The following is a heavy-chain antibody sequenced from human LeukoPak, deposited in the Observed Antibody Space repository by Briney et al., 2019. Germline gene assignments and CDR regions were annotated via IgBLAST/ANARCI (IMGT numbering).Heavy chain of an antibody. CDR3: ARDNSIHERGWWFDP. CDR1: GYTFTSYY. J-gene: IGHJ5*02. CDR2: INPSGGST. V-gene: IGHV1-46*01. D-gene: IGHD4-23*01. Sequence: GASVKVSCKASGYTFTSYYMHWVRQAPGQGLEWMGIINPSGGSTSYAQKFQGRVTVTRDMSTSTDYMELSSLKSDDTAVYYCARDNSIHERGWWFDPWGQGTLVTVSS.